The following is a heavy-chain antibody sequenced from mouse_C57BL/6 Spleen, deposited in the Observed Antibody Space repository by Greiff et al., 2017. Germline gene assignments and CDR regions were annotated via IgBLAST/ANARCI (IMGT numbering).Heavy chain of an antibody. CDR2: ISSGGSYT. CDR3: ARHEDYDYGDGYYFYC. J-gene: IGHJ2*01. V-gene: IGHV5-6*01. Sequence: VQLQQSGGDLVKPGGSLKLSCAASGFTFSSYGMSWVRQTPDKRLEWVATISSGGSYTYYPDSVKGRFTISRDNAKNTLYLQMSSLKSEDTAMYYCARHEDYDYGDGYYFYCWGQGTTLTVAS. D-gene: IGHD2-4*01. CDR1: GFTFSSYG.